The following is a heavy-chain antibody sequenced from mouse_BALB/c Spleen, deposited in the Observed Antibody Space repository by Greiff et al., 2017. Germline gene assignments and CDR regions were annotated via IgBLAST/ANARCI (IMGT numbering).Heavy chain of an antibody. D-gene: IGHD1-1*01. V-gene: IGHV5-4*02. CDR2: ISDGGSYT. CDR1: GFTFSDYY. Sequence: EVKLMESGGGLVKPGGSLKLSCAASGFTFSDYYMYWVRQTPEKRLEWVATISDGGSYTYYPDSVKGRFTISRDNAKNNLYLQMSSLKSEDTAMYYCARGGYYYGSSHWYFDVWGAGTTVTVSS. J-gene: IGHJ1*01. CDR3: ARGGYYYGSSHWYFDV.